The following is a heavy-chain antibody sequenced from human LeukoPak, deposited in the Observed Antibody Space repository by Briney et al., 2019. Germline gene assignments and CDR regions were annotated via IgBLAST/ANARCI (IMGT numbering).Heavy chain of an antibody. V-gene: IGHV4-59*01. D-gene: IGHD4-17*01. J-gene: IGHJ4*02. CDR3: ARDLGDESFDY. CDR2: IYYSGST. Sequence: SETLSLTCTVSGGSISSYYWSWIRQPPGKGLEWSGYIYYSGSTNYNPSLNSRVTISVDTSKNQFSLKLSSVTAADTAVYYCARDLGDESFDYWGQGTLVTVSS. CDR1: GGSISSYY.